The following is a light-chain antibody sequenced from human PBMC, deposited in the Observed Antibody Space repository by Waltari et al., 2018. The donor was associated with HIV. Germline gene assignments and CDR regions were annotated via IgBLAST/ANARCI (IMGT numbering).Light chain of an antibody. CDR1: QRVLYSSNNKNY. Sequence: DIVMTQSPDSLAVSLGERATINCKSSQRVLYSSNNKNYLAWYQQKPGQPPTLLIYWASTRESGVPDRFSGSGSGTDFALTISSLQAEDVAVYYCQEFYSNHLSFGPGTKVEIK. CDR2: WAS. CDR3: QEFYSNHLS. J-gene: IGKJ3*01. V-gene: IGKV4-1*01.